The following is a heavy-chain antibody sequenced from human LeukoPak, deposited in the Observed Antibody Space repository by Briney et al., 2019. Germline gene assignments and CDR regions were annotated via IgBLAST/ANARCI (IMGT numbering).Heavy chain of an antibody. Sequence: SVKISCKDSCGTFSTYAFSWVRQPLAQGLEWMGGIIPILGIETYARKFQGRVTITADKSTSTASLELSSLGSASEAVYYYSRRGVGFSTVVPQGAGYIWGQGKMVTVSS. J-gene: IGHJ3*02. V-gene: IGHV1-69*04. CDR3: SRRGVGFSTVVPQGAGYI. CDR1: CGTFSTYA. D-gene: IGHD4-23*01. CDR2: IIPILGIE.